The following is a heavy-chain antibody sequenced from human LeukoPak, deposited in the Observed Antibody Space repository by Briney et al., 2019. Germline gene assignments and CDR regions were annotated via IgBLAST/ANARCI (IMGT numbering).Heavy chain of an antibody. J-gene: IGHJ6*03. Sequence: GGSLRLSCAASGFTFSDYWMAWVRQAPGKGLECVANIMQDGSEKYFVDSVKGRFTISRDNAKNSLYLRMNSLRAEDTAVYYCARARPYYYYYMDVWGKGTTVTVSS. CDR3: ARARPYYYYYMDV. CDR2: IMQDGSEK. CDR1: GFTFSDYW. V-gene: IGHV3-7*01.